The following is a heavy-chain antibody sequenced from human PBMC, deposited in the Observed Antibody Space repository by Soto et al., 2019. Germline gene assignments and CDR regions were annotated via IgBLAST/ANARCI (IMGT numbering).Heavy chain of an antibody. CDR2: ISGSGGRT. V-gene: IGHV3-23*01. CDR3: AKDVSSNWYFDY. CDR1: GFTFSSYA. D-gene: IGHD6-13*01. J-gene: IGHJ4*02. Sequence: GGSLRLSCAASGFTFSSYAMSWVRQAPGKGLEWVSGISGSGGRTYYADSVKGRFTISRDNSKNTLYLQMNSLRAEDTAVYYCAKDVSSNWYFDYWGQGALVTVSS.